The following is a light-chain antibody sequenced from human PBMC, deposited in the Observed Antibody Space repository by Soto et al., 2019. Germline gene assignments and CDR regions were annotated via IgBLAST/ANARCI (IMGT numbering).Light chain of an antibody. CDR1: HSISSR. CDR3: HHYNSYSGT. V-gene: IGKV1-5*01. J-gene: IGKJ1*01. Sequence: DIQITQSPATLSAPVGDRVTITCRASHSISSRLAWYQQKPGKAPKVLIFDASSLESGVPSRFSGSGSGTEFTLTINSLQPDDFATYYCHHYNSYSGTFGQGTKVDI. CDR2: DAS.